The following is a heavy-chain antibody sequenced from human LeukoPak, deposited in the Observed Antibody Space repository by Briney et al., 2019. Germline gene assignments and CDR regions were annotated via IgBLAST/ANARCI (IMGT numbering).Heavy chain of an antibody. V-gene: IGHV1-2*02. J-gene: IGHJ3*01. CDR2: IDPNSGGT. Sequence: ASVKVSCKASGYTFTGHDMHWVRQAPGQGLEWMGRIDPNSGGTYYAQKFQGRVTMTRNTSISTAYMELSSLRSEDTAVYYCARGGIRYAWGQGTMVTVSS. CDR1: GYTFTGHD. CDR3: ARGGIRYA. D-gene: IGHD3-3*01.